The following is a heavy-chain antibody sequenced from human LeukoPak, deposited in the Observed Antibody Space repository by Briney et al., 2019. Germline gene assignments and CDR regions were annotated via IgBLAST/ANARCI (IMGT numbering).Heavy chain of an antibody. V-gene: IGHV1-69*04. CDR1: GGTFSSYT. Sequence: SVKVSCKASGGTFSSYTISWVRQAPGQGLEWMGRISPILGIANYAQKFQGRVTITADKSTSTAYMELSSLRSEDTAVYYCARDPDIVVVPAARPNWFDPWGQGTLVTVTS. J-gene: IGHJ5*02. D-gene: IGHD2-2*01. CDR2: ISPILGIA. CDR3: ARDPDIVVVPAARPNWFDP.